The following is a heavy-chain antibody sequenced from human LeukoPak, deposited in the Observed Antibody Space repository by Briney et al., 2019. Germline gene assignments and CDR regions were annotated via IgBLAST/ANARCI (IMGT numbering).Heavy chain of an antibody. CDR1: GGSISSYD. D-gene: IGHD3-22*01. CDR3: ARRAGDYSHPYDY. V-gene: IGHV4-4*07. Sequence: SETLSLTCTVSGGSISSYDWSWFRQPAGKRLEWIGRIYTRGSTNYNPSLKSRVIMSVDTSKNQLSLKLSSVTAADTAVYYCARRAGDYSHPYDYWGQGILVTVSS. CDR2: IYTRGST. J-gene: IGHJ4*02.